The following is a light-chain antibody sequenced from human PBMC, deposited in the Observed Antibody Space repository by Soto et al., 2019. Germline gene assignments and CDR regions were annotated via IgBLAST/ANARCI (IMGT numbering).Light chain of an antibody. Sequence: DIVMTQTPRSLRVTLGQPASISCRSSQSLDHSEGNTYLGWLQQRPGQPPRLLIYQISKRVSGVPDRFTGSGAGTDFTLKISKVEPEDVGLYYCMQTSQFPLTFGQGTKVDI. CDR3: MQTSQFPLT. CDR2: QIS. V-gene: IGKV2-24*01. J-gene: IGKJ1*01. CDR1: QSLDHSEGNTY.